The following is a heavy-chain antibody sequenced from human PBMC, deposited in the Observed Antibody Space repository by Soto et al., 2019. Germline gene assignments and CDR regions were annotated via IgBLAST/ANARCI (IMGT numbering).Heavy chain of an antibody. CDR1: GYTFTSYA. D-gene: IGHD3-9*01. V-gene: IGHV1-3*01. Sequence: ASVKVCCKASGYTFTSYAMHWVRQAPGQRLEWMEWINAGNGNTKYSQKFQGRVTITRDTSASTAYMELSSLRSEDTAVYYCARAGNFDWLLFYYYYGMDVWGQGTTVTVSS. CDR2: INAGNGNT. CDR3: ARAGNFDWLLFYYYYGMDV. J-gene: IGHJ6*02.